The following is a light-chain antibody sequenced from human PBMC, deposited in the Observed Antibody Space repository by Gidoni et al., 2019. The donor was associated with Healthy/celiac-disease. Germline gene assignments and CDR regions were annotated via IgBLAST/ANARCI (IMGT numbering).Light chain of an antibody. CDR1: QSVSSY. J-gene: IGKJ3*01. CDR3: QQRSNWGFT. CDR2: DAS. V-gene: IGKV3-11*01. Sequence: EIALPKSPATLSLSPGEIATLSCRASQSVSSYLAWYQQKPGQAPRLLIYDASNRATGIPARCSGSGSGTDFTLTISSLEPEDFAVYYCQQRSNWGFTFGPGTKVDIK.